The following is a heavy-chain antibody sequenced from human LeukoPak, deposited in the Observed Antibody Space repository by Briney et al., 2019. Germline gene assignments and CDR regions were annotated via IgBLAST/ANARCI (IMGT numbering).Heavy chain of an antibody. D-gene: IGHD4-23*01. CDR1: GFTFGSYA. J-gene: IGHJ3*02. Sequence: PGGSLRLSCAASGFTFGSYAMSWVRQAPGKGLEWVSSSSARGGSTYYADSVKGRFTISRDNSKNTLYLQMNSLRAEDTAVYYCAKVVNGGNVDDAFDIWGQGTMVTVSS. CDR3: AKVVNGGNVDDAFDI. V-gene: IGHV3-23*01. CDR2: SSARGGST.